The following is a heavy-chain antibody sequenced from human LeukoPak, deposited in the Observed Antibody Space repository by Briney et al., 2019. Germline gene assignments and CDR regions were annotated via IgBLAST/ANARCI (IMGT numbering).Heavy chain of an antibody. CDR2: IWYDGSNK. Sequence: GGSLRLSCAASGFTFSSYGMHWVRQAPGKGLEWVAVIWYDGSNKYYADSVKGRFTISRDNSKNTLYLQMNSLRAEDTAVYYCARESGEDYGSGSFDYWGQGTLVTVSS. D-gene: IGHD3-10*01. V-gene: IGHV3-33*01. J-gene: IGHJ4*02. CDR3: ARESGEDYGSGSFDY. CDR1: GFTFSSYG.